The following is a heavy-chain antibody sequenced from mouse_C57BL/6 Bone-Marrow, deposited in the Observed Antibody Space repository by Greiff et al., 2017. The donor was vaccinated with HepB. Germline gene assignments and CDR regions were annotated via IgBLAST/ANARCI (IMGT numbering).Heavy chain of an antibody. V-gene: IGHV5-6*01. CDR3: ARRGLHWYFDV. J-gene: IGHJ1*03. CDR2: ISSGGSYT. D-gene: IGHD2-4*01. CDR1: GFTFSSYG. Sequence: VQLKESGGDLVKPGGSLKLSCAASGFTFSSYGMSWVRQTPDKRLEWVATISSGGSYTYYPDSVKGRFTISRDNAKNTLYLQMSSLKSEDTAMYYCARRGLHWYFDVWGTGTTVTVSS.